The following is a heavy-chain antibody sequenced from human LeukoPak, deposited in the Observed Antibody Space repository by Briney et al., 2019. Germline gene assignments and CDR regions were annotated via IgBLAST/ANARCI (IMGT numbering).Heavy chain of an antibody. CDR2: INPNSGGT. CDR3: ARDPRNYYDSSGYYYDSGY. V-gene: IGHV1-2*02. Sequence: GASVKVSCKASGYTFTGYYMHWVRQAPGQGLEWMGWINPNSGGTNYAQKFQGRVTMTRDTSISTAYMELSRLRSDDTAVYYCARDPRNYYDSSGYYYDSGYWGQGTLVTVSS. D-gene: IGHD3-22*01. J-gene: IGHJ4*02. CDR1: GYTFTGYY.